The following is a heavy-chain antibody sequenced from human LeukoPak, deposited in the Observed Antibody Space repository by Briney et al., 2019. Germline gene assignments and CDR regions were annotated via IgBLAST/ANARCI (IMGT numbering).Heavy chain of an antibody. CDR3: ARVASTTLDY. D-gene: IGHD2-2*01. V-gene: IGHV3-21*01. CDR2: ISSSSSYT. J-gene: IGHJ4*02. Sequence: GGSLRLSCAASGFTFSSYSMNWVRRAPGKGLEWVSSISSSSSYTYYADSVKGRFTISRDNAKNSLYLQMNSLRAEDTAVYYCARVASTTLDYWGQGTLVTVSS. CDR1: GFTFSSYS.